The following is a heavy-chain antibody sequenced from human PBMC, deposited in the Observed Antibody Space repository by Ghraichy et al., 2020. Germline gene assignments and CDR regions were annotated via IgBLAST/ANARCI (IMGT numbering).Heavy chain of an antibody. CDR1: GFIFSNYA. J-gene: IGHJ4*02. Sequence: GSLNISCSASGFIFSNYAMHWVRQAPGKGLEYVSGISSNGGSTSHVDFVKGRFTISRDNYKNTLYLQMGSLRPEDTAVYYCVKANSAYNSNYFDYWGQGTLVTVSS. CDR2: ISSNGGST. D-gene: IGHD5-12*01. CDR3: VKANSAYNSNYFDY. V-gene: IGHV3-64D*06.